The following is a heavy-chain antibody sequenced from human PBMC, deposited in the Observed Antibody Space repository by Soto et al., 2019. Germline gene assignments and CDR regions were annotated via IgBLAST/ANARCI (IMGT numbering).Heavy chain of an antibody. CDR2: IGGSGDSP. CDR1: GFIFSTYA. Sequence: EVQLLESGGGLVQPGGSLRLSCAASGFIFSTYAMSWVRQAPGKGLEWVSAIGGSGDSPYYADSVKGRFTISRDNSKNTLYLQMNSLTADDTAVYYCAKRGMYRNWIDPWGQGTLVTVSS. V-gene: IGHV3-23*01. D-gene: IGHD3-16*01. CDR3: AKRGMYRNWIDP. J-gene: IGHJ5*02.